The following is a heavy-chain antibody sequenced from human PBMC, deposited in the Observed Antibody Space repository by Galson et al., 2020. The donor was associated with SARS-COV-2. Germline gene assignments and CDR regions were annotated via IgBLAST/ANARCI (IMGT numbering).Heavy chain of an antibody. CDR3: ARYIAVAGTFDY. D-gene: IGHD6-19*01. V-gene: IGHV4-59*01. Sequence: SETLSLTCTVSGGSISSYYWSWIRQPPGKGLEWIGYIYYSGSTNYNPTLKSRVTISVDTSKNQFSLKLSSVTAADTAVYYCARYIAVAGTFDYWGQGTLVTVSS. J-gene: IGHJ4*02. CDR2: IYYSGST. CDR1: GGSISSYY.